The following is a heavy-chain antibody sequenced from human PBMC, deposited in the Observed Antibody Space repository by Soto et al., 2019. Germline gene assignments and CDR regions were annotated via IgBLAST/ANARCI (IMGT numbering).Heavy chain of an antibody. J-gene: IGHJ4*02. Sequence: EVQLVESGGGLVKPGGSLRLSCAASGFTFSSYSMNWVRQAPGKGLEWVSSISSSSSYIYYAASVKGRFTISRDNAKISLYLQRNSLRAEDTAVYYCAREGYNWNYKGDYWGQGTLVTVSS. V-gene: IGHV3-21*01. CDR2: ISSSSSYI. CDR3: AREGYNWNYKGDY. CDR1: GFTFSSYS. D-gene: IGHD1-7*01.